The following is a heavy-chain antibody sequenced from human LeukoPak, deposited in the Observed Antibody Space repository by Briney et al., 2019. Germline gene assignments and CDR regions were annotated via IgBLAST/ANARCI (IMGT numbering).Heavy chain of an antibody. J-gene: IGHJ3*02. CDR2: ISYDGSNK. CDR3: ARWSSALGAFDI. CDR1: GFTFSSYA. V-gene: IGHV3-30-3*01. Sequence: PGGSLRLSCAASGFTFSSYAMHWVRQAPGKGLEWVAVISYDGSNKYYADSVKGRFTISRDNSKNTLYLQMNSLRTEDTAVYYCARWSSALGAFDIWGLGTMVTVSS.